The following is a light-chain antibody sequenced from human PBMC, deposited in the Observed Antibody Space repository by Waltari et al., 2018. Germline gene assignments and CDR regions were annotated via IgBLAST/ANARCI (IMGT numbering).Light chain of an antibody. CDR2: KAS. CDR3: QQYNSYHT. J-gene: IGKJ2*01. Sequence: DIQMTQSPSTLSASVGDRITITCRASQSISTWLAWYQQKPGKAPKLLIYKASNLERGVPSRFSGSGSGTEFTLTISSLQPDDFATYYCQQYNSYHTFGQGTKLEIK. V-gene: IGKV1-5*03. CDR1: QSISTW.